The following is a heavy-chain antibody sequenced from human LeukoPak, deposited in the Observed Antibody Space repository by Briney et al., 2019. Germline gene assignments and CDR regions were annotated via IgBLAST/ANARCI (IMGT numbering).Heavy chain of an antibody. CDR1: GGTFSSYA. J-gene: IGHJ6*03. CDR2: IIPIFGTA. Sequence: SVKVSCKASGGTFSSYAISWVRQAPGQGLEWKGGIIPIFGTANYAQKFQGRVTMTRNTSISTAYMELSSLRSEDTAVYYCARGRSSDYVWGSYRYTYYYYYYMDVWGKGTTVTISS. D-gene: IGHD3-16*02. V-gene: IGHV1-69*05. CDR3: ARGRSSDYVWGSYRYTYYYYYYMDV.